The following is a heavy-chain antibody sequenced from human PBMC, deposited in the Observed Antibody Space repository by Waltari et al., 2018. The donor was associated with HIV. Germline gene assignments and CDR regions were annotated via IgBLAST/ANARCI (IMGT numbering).Heavy chain of an antibody. CDR2: IDSDGRTT. V-gene: IGHV3-74*03. Sequence: EVQLVESGGGLVQPGGSLRLSCAASGFTLSSSWMHWVRQAPGKGLVWVSHIDSDGRTTTYAASVEGRFTISRDSAKNTLYLQMNSLRAEDTAVYYCVRDLDEGWYFDLWGSGTLVTVSS. D-gene: IGHD3-9*01. CDR3: VRDLDEGWYFDL. J-gene: IGHJ2*01. CDR1: GFTLSSSW.